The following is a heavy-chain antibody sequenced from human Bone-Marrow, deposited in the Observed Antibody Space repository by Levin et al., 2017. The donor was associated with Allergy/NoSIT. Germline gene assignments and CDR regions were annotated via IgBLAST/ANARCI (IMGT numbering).Heavy chain of an antibody. CDR3: ARYGGWAAAGPTLYYFDY. J-gene: IGHJ4*02. CDR1: GFTFSSYG. CDR2: IWYDGSNK. V-gene: IGHV3-33*01. D-gene: IGHD6-13*01. Sequence: GGSLRLSCAASGFTFSSYGMHWVRQAPGKGLEWVAVIWYDGSNKYYADSVKGRFTISRDNSKNSLYLQMNSLRAEDTAVYYCARYGGWAAAGPTLYYFDYWGQGTLVTVSS.